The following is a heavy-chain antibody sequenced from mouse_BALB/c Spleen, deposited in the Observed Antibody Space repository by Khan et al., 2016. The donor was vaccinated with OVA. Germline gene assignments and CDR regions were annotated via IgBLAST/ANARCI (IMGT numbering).Heavy chain of an antibody. Sequence: QIQLVQSGPELKKPGETVKISCKASGYTFTNYGMNWVKQSPGKALKWMGWINTYTGEPTYADDFMGRFAFSLETSASTAYLQINNLKNEDTATYFCARPPYFSYTLDYWGQGTSVTVSS. V-gene: IGHV9-3-1*01. CDR2: INTYTGEP. J-gene: IGHJ4*01. CDR1: GYTFTNYG. CDR3: ARPPYFSYTLDY. D-gene: IGHD2-10*01.